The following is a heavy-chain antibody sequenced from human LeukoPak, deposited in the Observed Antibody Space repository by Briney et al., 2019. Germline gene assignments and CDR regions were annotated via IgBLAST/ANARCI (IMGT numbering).Heavy chain of an antibody. Sequence: KTSETLSLTCTVSGGSLSNYYWSWIRQAPGKGLEWIGYTYYSGGTNYNPSLKSRVIISVETSKNQFSLKLSSVTAADTAVYYCARQSRQVGWFDPWGQGTLVTVSS. CDR2: TYYSGGT. V-gene: IGHV4-59*08. CDR1: GGSLSNYY. J-gene: IGHJ5*02. CDR3: ARQSRQVGWFDP.